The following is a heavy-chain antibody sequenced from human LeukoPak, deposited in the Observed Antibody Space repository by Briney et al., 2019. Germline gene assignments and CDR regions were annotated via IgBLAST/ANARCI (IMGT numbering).Heavy chain of an antibody. V-gene: IGHV3-9*01. D-gene: IGHD1-26*01. CDR2: IRWNRGSI. CDR3: ARGGPVGIDP. Sequence: QPGRSLRLSCAASGFTLDDYAMHWVRQAPGKGREWVSGIRWNRGSIGYADSVKGRFTISRDNAKNSLYLQMNSLRDEDTAASYCARGGPVGIDPWGQGTLVTVSS. CDR1: GFTLDDYA. J-gene: IGHJ5*02.